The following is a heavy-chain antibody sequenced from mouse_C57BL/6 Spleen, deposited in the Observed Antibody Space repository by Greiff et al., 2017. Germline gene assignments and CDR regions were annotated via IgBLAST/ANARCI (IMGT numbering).Heavy chain of an antibody. D-gene: IGHD1-1*01. CDR2: IDPENGDT. CDR1: GFNIKDDY. V-gene: IGHV14-4*01. Sequence: VQLQQSGAELVRPGASVKLSCTASGFNIKDDYMHWVKQRPEQGLEWIGWIDPENGDTEYASKFQGKATITADKSSNTAYLQLSRLTSEDTAVYYCTTFITTVVANFDYWGQGTTLTVSS. CDR3: TTFITTVVANFDY. J-gene: IGHJ2*01.